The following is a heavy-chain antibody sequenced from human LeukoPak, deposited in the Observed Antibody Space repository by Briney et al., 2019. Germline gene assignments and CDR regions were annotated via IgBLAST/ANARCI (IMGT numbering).Heavy chain of an antibody. CDR1: GFTFSSYS. J-gene: IGHJ4*02. CDR3: AREMSLSSSGWYRHFDY. D-gene: IGHD6-19*01. Sequence: GGSLRLSCAASGFTFSSYSMNWVRQAPGKGLEWVAVIWYDGSNKYYADSVKGRFTISRDNSKNTLYLQMNSLRAEDTAVYYCAREMSLSSSGWYRHFDYWGQGTLVTVSS. V-gene: IGHV3-33*08. CDR2: IWYDGSNK.